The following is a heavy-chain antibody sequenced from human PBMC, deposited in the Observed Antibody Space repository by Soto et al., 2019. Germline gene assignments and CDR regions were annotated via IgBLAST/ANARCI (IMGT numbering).Heavy chain of an antibody. V-gene: IGHV3-53*01. Sequence: EVQLVESGGGLIQPGGSLRLSCATSGFAVSSSYMSWVRQTPEKGLEWVSIIYSGGSTYYADSVEGRFTISRDNSMNTVYLQMNSLRAEDTAVYYCARAHNWNDAYFDYWGQGPLVTVSS. CDR3: ARAHNWNDAYFDY. CDR1: GFAVSSSY. CDR2: IYSGGST. J-gene: IGHJ4*02. D-gene: IGHD1-1*01.